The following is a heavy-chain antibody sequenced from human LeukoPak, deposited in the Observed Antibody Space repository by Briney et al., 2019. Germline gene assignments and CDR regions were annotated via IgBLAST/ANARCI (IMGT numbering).Heavy chain of an antibody. V-gene: IGHV4-59*01. D-gene: IGHD3-9*01. CDR2: IYYSGST. J-gene: IGHJ5*02. Sequence: PSETLSLTCTVSGGSIRSYYWSWIRQPPGKGLEWIGYIYYSGSTNYNPSLKSRVTISVDTSKNQFSLKLTSVTASDTALYYCARDLGPYYDILTGYKRPYNWFDPWGQGTLVTVSS. CDR1: GGSIRSYY. CDR3: ARDLGPYYDILTGYKRPYNWFDP.